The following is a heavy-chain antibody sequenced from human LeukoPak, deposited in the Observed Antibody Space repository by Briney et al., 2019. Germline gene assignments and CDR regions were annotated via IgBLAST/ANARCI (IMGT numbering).Heavy chain of an antibody. J-gene: IGHJ4*02. V-gene: IGHV1-2*02. CDR1: GYTFTGYY. Sequence: ASVKVSCKAPGYTFTGYYMLWVRQAPGQGLEWMGWINPNSGGTNYAQKFQGRVTMTRDTSTSTAYMELSRLRSDDTAVYYCAKGKLVFDYYDSSGYYRYWGQGTLVTVSS. CDR3: AKGKLVFDYYDSSGYYRY. CDR2: INPNSGGT. D-gene: IGHD3-22*01.